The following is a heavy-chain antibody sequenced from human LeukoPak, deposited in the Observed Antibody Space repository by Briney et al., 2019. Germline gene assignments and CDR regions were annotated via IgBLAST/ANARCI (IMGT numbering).Heavy chain of an antibody. V-gene: IGHV3-21*01. J-gene: IGHJ5*02. CDR2: ISSSSSYI. CDR1: GFTFSSYS. CDR3: VRIPNSANFPNWFDP. D-gene: IGHD4/OR15-4a*01. Sequence: PGGSLRLSCAASGFTFSSYSMNWVRQAPGKGLEWVSSISSSSSYIYYADSVKGRFTISRDNAKNSLYLQMNSLRGDDTAVYYCVRIPNSANFPNWFDPWGQGTLVTVSS.